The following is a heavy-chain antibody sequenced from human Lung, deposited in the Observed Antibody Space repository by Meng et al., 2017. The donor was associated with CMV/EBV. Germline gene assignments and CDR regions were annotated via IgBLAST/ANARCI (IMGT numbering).Heavy chain of an antibody. V-gene: IGHV4-39*07. CDR1: GGSISSSSYY. D-gene: IGHD5-24*01. Sequence: QLQLQEAGPGQVQPSETLSLTCSVSGGSISSSSYYWGWIRQSPGKGLEWIGSIYFSGNTYYNPSLKSRVTMSVGTAQNKFSLTLRSVTAADTAVYYCVTETGYNYDNWGQGALVIVSS. CDR2: IYFSGNT. CDR3: VTETGYNYDN. J-gene: IGHJ4*02.